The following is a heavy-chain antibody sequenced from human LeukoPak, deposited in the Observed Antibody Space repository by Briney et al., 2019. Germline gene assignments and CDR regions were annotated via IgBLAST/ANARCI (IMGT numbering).Heavy chain of an antibody. J-gene: IGHJ4*02. D-gene: IGHD5-18*01. CDR2: ISGSCGST. CDR1: GFTFSSYA. V-gene: IGHV3-23*01. Sequence: GGSLRLSCAASGFTFSSYAMSWVRQAQGQGLERFSAISGSCGSTYSADSVNGRFTISRDNSKTTLYLQMNSLRAEDTAVYYCAKDKTVDTAMVRYYFDYWGQGTLVTVSS. CDR3: AKDKTVDTAMVRYYFDY.